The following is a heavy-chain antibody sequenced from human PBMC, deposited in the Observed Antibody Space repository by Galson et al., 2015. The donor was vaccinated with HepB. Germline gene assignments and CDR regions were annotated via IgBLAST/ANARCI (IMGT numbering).Heavy chain of an antibody. V-gene: IGHV3-30-3*01. CDR3: ARERGYYGSGSYYIYYYYGMDV. J-gene: IGHJ6*02. CDR1: GFTFSSYA. D-gene: IGHD3-10*01. CDR2: ISYDGSNK. Sequence: SLRLSCAASGFTFSSYAMHWVRQAPGKGLEWVAVISYDGSNKYYADSVKGRFTISRDNSKNTLYLQMNSLRAEDTAVYYCARERGYYGSGSYYIYYYYGMDVWGQGTTVTVSS.